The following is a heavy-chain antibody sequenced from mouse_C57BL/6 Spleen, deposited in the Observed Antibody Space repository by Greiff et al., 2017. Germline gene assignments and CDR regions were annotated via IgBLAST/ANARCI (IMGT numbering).Heavy chain of an antibody. J-gene: IGHJ3*01. V-gene: IGHV14-4*01. CDR1: GFNIKDDY. Sequence: VQLQQSGAELVRPGASVKLSCTASGFNIKDDYMHWVKQRPEQGLEWIGWIDPENGDTEYASKFQGKATITADPSSNTAYLQLSSLTSEDTAVYYCHYCSYAWFAYWGQGTLVTVSA. CDR3: HYCSYAWFAY. CDR2: IDPENGDT. D-gene: IGHD2-1*01.